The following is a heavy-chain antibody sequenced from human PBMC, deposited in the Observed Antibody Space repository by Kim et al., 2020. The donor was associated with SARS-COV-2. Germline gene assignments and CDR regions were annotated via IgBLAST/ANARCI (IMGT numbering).Heavy chain of an antibody. CDR3: ARLWSGSSSWYPYYFDY. V-gene: IGHV4-39*01. J-gene: IGHJ4*02. D-gene: IGHD6-13*01. CDR2: IYYSGST. Sequence: SETLSLTCTVSGGSISSSSYYWGWIRQPPGKGLEWIGSIYYSGSTYYNPSLKSRVTISVDTSKNQFSLKLSSVTAADTAVYYCARLWSGSSSWYPYYFDYWGQGTLVTVSS. CDR1: GGSISSSSYY.